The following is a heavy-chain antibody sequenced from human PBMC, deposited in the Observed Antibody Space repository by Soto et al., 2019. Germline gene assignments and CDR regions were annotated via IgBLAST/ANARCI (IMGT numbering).Heavy chain of an antibody. CDR2: ISGSGGST. CDR1: GFTFSSYA. V-gene: IGHV3-23*01. Sequence: GGSLRLSCAASGFTFSSYAMSWVRQAPGKGLEWVSAISGSGGSTYYADSVKGRFTISRDNSKNTLYLQMNSLRAEDTAVYYCAKFLEXPWKYDILTCRPYGMDVWGQGTTVTVSS. J-gene: IGHJ6*02. CDR3: AKFLEXPWKYDILTCRPYGMDV. D-gene: IGHD3-9*01.